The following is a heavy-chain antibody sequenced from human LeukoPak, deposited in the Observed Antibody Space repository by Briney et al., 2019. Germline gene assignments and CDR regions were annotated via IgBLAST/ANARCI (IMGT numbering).Heavy chain of an antibody. CDR1: GFTFSNYG. Sequence: PGGSLRFSCAASGFTFSNYGMTWVRQAPGKGLEWVSVVSGGGSSTYYADSVKGRFIISRDNSENTLYLQMNSLRAEDTAIYYCARRGSGWYLDYWGQGTLVTVSS. CDR3: ARRGSGWYLDY. D-gene: IGHD6-19*01. J-gene: IGHJ4*02. CDR2: VSGGGSST. V-gene: IGHV3-23*01.